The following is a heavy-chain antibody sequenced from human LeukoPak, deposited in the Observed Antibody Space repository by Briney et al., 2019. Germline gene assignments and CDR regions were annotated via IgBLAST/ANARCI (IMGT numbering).Heavy chain of an antibody. J-gene: IGHJ6*02. CDR3: ARTRAVPAAIVPWAADCYYYGMDV. V-gene: IGHV1-18*01. Sequence: ASVKVSCKASGYTFTSYGISWVRQAPGQGLEWMGWISAYNGNTNYAQKLQGRVTMTTDTSTSTAYMELRSLRSDDTAVYYCARTRAVPAAIVPWAADCYYYGMDVWGQGTTVTVSS. CDR1: GYTFTSYG. D-gene: IGHD2-2*02. CDR2: ISAYNGNT.